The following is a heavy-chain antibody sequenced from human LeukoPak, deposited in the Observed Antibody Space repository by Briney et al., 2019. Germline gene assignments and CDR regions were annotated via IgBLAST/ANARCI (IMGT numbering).Heavy chain of an antibody. Sequence: GGSLRLSCAASGFTFSSYAMSWVRQAPGKGLEWVSGISGSGDNTYYADSVKGRFTISRDNSKNTLYVQVNSLGTEDTAAYYCAKGRYYDSSGSFYFDYWGRGTLVTVSS. J-gene: IGHJ4*02. CDR2: ISGSGDNT. D-gene: IGHD3-22*01. CDR1: GFTFSSYA. V-gene: IGHV3-23*01. CDR3: AKGRYYDSSGSFYFDY.